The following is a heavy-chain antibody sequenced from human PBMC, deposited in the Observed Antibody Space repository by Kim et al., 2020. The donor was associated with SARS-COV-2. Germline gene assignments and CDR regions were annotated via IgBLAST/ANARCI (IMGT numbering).Heavy chain of an antibody. V-gene: IGHV3-23*03. J-gene: IGHJ4*02. CDR2: IYSGGRST. CDR1: GFTFSTYA. D-gene: IGHD2-15*01. Sequence: GGSLRLSCAASGFTFSTYAMGWVRQAPGKGLEWVAFIYSGGRSTDYGGSVRGRFTISRDDSKNTLYLQMNSLRAEDTAVYYCAKEVPIYCSGVSCYSDYWGQGTLVTVSS. CDR3: AKEVPIYCSGVSCYSDY.